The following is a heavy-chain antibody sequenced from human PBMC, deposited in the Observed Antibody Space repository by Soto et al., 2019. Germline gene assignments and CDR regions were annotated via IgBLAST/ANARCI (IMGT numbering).Heavy chain of an antibody. J-gene: IGHJ3*02. V-gene: IGHV1-69*13. CDR2: IIPIFGTA. CDR3: ASAGGTYRYCSGGSCYSRHDAFDI. CDR1: GYTFTSYA. D-gene: IGHD2-15*01. Sequence: SVKVSCTASGYTFTSYAISWVRQAPGQGLEWMGGIIPIFGTANYAQKFQGRVTITADESTSTAYMELSSLRSEDTAVYYCASAGGTYRYCSGGSCYSRHDAFDIWGQGTMVTVSS.